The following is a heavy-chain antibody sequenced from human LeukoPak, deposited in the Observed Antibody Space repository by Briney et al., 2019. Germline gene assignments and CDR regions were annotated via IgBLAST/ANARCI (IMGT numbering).Heavy chain of an antibody. Sequence: ASVRVSCMASGYTFTSCSISRVPQAPGQGLEGMGWFCAYNGNTNYAQKPQGRVTMTTDTSTSTAYIELRSLRSDAAAVYCGASVVRASSEGYFDYWGQGTLVTVSS. CDR3: ASVVRASSEGYFDY. CDR2: FCAYNGNT. J-gene: IGHJ4*02. D-gene: IGHD3-22*01. V-gene: IGHV1-18*01. CDR1: GYTFTSCS.